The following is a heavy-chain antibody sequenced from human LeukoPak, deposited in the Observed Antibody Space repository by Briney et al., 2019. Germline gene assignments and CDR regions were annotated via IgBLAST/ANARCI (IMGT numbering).Heavy chain of an antibody. J-gene: IGHJ4*02. CDR2: INPNSGGT. V-gene: IGHV1-2*02. Sequence: ASVKVSCKGSGYTFTGYYMHWVRQAPGQGLEWMGWINPNSGGTNYAQKFQGRVTMTRDTSISTAYMELSRLRSDDTAVYYCATVRFGEVLSQDYWGQGTLVTVSS. CDR3: ATVRFGEVLSQDY. D-gene: IGHD3-10*01. CDR1: GYTFTGYY.